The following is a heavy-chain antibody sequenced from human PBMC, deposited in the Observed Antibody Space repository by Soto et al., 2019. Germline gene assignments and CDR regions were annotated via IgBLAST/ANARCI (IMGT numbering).Heavy chain of an antibody. CDR3: ARDAGIVGAAGERNWFDP. Sequence: QVQLVQSGAEVKKPGSSGKVSCKASVGTFSSYAISWVRQAPGQGLEWMGGIIPIFGTANYAQKFQGRVTITADDSTSTAYMELRGLRSEDAAVYYCARDAGIVGAAGERNWFDPWGQGTLVTVSS. CDR1: VGTFSSYA. V-gene: IGHV1-69*01. J-gene: IGHJ5*02. CDR2: IIPIFGTA. D-gene: IGHD6-13*01.